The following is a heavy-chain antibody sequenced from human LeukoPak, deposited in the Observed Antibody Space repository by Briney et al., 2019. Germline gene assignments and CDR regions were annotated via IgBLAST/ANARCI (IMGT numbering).Heavy chain of an antibody. CDR2: INQGGSRL. D-gene: IGHD2-8*01. V-gene: IGHV3-7*01. Sequence: PGGSLRPSCAGSGFTFGRYWMSWVRQAPGKGLEWVASINQGGSRLHYLDSVTGRFIISRDDAQNSLFLQMTRLRVDDTAVYYCARLKDDVTKLDYWGQGTLVSVSS. CDR3: ARLKDDVTKLDY. CDR1: GFTFGRYW. J-gene: IGHJ4*02.